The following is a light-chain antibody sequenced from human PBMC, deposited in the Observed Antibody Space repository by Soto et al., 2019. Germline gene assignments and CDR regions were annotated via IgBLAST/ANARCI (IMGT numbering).Light chain of an antibody. Sequence: QSALTQPASVSGSPGQSITISCTGTSSDVGGYNSVSWYQQHPGKAPKLMIFEVSNRPSGVSNRFSGSKSGNTASLTISGLQAGDEADYYCSSYTDIRDLGVVFGGGTKVTVL. V-gene: IGLV2-14*01. CDR3: SSYTDIRDLGVV. CDR1: SSDVGGYNS. J-gene: IGLJ2*01. CDR2: EVS.